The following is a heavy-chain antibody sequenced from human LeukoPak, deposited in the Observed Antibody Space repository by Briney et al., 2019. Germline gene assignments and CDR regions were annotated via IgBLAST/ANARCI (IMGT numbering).Heavy chain of an antibody. CDR2: IGGRDDKT. CDR3: AKDPNPLYDFWTGYK. V-gene: IGHV3-23*01. D-gene: IGHD3-3*01. Sequence: PGGSLRLSRAASGFTLPGHTMTWLRQAPGKGLEWVSIIGGRDDKTYYAVSVKGRFTISRDNPRNILHLQLNSLRAEDTAVYYCAKDPNPLYDFWTGYKWGQGTLVTVSS. J-gene: IGHJ4*02. CDR1: GFTLPGHT.